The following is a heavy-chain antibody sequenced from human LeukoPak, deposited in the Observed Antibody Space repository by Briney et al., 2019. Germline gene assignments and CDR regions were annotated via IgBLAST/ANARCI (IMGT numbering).Heavy chain of an antibody. D-gene: IGHD2-2*01. CDR1: VYTFIIYD. Sequence: ASVTVSFTSSVYTFIIYDVNWVRQAAGQGREWIGWMRPNNGNSGYAQKFQGRVTMTRGTSINTAYMELRSLPSEDTAVYYCARGPPESTSSDYWGQGTLVTISS. CDR3: ARGPPESTSSDY. J-gene: IGHJ4*02. V-gene: IGHV1-8*01. CDR2: MRPNNGNS.